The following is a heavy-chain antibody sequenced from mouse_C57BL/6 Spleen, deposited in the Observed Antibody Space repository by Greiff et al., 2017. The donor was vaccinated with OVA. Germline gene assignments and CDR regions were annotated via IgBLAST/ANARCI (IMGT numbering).Heavy chain of an antibody. CDR1: GFNIKDDY. CDR3: TTRGDGRARFAY. CDR2: IDPENGDT. Sequence: EVKLLESGAELVRPGASVKLSCTASGFNIKDDYMHWVKQRPEQGLEWIGWIDPENGDTEYASKFQGKATITADTSSNTAYLQLSSLTSEDTAVYYCTTRGDGRARFAYWGQGTLVTVSA. J-gene: IGHJ3*01. V-gene: IGHV14-4*01. D-gene: IGHD1-1*01.